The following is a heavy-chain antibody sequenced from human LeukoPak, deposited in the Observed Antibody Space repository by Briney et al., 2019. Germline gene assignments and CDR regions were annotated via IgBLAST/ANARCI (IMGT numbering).Heavy chain of an antibody. Sequence: GRSLRLSCAASGFTFSNYAMHCVRQAPGKGLEWVAVISYDGSNKYYADSVKGRFTISGDNSKNTLYLQMNSLRAEDTAVYYCARGGNYDFWSGYLDYWGQGTLVSVSS. CDR3: ARGGNYDFWSGYLDY. V-gene: IGHV3-30-3*01. CDR2: ISYDGSNK. D-gene: IGHD3-3*01. CDR1: GFTFSNYA. J-gene: IGHJ4*02.